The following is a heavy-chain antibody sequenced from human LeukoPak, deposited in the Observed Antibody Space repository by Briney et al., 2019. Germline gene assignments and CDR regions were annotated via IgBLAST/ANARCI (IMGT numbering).Heavy chain of an antibody. CDR3: ARVAMVRGVVYYYYYYMDV. J-gene: IGHJ6*03. CDR2: ISSSSSYI. CDR1: GFTFSSYS. D-gene: IGHD3-10*01. Sequence: PGGSLRLSCAASGFTFSSYSMNWVRQAPGKGLEWVSSISSSSSYIYYADSVKGRFTISRDDAKNSLYLQMNSLRAEDTAVYYCARVAMVRGVVYYYYYYMDVWGKGTTVTISS. V-gene: IGHV3-21*01.